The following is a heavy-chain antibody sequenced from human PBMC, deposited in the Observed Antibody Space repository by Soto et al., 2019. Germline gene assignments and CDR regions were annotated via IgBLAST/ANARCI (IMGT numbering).Heavy chain of an antibody. CDR3: ARDITMVRGGGGWFDP. Sequence: QVQLVQSGAEVKKPGSSVKVSCKASGGTFSSYAISWVRQAPGQGLEWMGGIIPIFGTANYAQKFQGRVTSTADESTSTAYMELSSLRSEDTAVYYCARDITMVRGGGGWFDPWGQGTLVTVSS. V-gene: IGHV1-69*01. CDR1: GGTFSSYA. D-gene: IGHD3-10*01. J-gene: IGHJ5*02. CDR2: IIPIFGTA.